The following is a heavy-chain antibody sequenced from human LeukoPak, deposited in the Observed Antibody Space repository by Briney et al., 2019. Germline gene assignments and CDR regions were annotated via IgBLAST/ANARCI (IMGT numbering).Heavy chain of an antibody. J-gene: IGHJ4*02. V-gene: IGHV3-33*06. CDR3: AKGPHYGSEFDY. D-gene: IGHD3-10*01. Sequence: GGSLRLSCAASGFTFSSYGMHWVRQAAGKGLEWVAVIWYDGSNKYYTDSVTGRFTISRDNSKNTLYLQMNSLRAEDTAVYYCAKGPHYGSEFDYWGQATLVTVSS. CDR1: GFTFSSYG. CDR2: IWYDGSNK.